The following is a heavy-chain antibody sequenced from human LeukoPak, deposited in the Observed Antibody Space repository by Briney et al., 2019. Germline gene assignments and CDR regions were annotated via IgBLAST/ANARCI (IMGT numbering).Heavy chain of an antibody. D-gene: IGHD6-13*01. CDR2: ISSSSSTI. CDR1: GFTFSNAW. Sequence: GGSLRLSCAASGFTFSNAWMSWVRQAPGKGLEWVSYISSSSSTIYYADSVKGRFTISRDNAKNSLYLQMNSLRAEDTAVYYCARSLIAAAGPRYYFDYWGQGTLVTVSS. V-gene: IGHV3-48*01. CDR3: ARSLIAAAGPRYYFDY. J-gene: IGHJ4*02.